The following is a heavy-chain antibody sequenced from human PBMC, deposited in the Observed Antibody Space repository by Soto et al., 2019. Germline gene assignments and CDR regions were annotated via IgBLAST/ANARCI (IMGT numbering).Heavy chain of an antibody. J-gene: IGHJ4*02. CDR1: GFNFDNYG. CDR2: ITYDGSNK. V-gene: IGHV3-30*03. Sequence: PGGSLRLSCQASGFNFDNYGMHWVRQAPGKGLEWVAVITYDGSNKYYADSVKGRFTISRDNSKNTLSLHLNTLKPEDTAVYYCARGRRTWIQLWVYYFDYWGQGTLVTVS. CDR3: ARGRRTWIQLWVYYFDY. D-gene: IGHD5-18*01.